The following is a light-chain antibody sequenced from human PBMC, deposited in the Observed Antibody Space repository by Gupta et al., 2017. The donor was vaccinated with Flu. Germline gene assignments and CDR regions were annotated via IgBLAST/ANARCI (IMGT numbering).Light chain of an antibody. CDR2: EGA. CDR3: MKCKHPWT. J-gene: IGKJ2*02. CDR1: QSLVYSDGNHY. Sequence: DALMTQSPLSPPVTLGQPASITCRSSQSLVYSDGNHYLHWMQQSPGQTPRRIIYEGANRDSGVTDRFSGSGGGNDFTLKSSRAEEEGGGVYYGMKCKHPWTFGQGTKLEIK. V-gene: IGKV2-30*01.